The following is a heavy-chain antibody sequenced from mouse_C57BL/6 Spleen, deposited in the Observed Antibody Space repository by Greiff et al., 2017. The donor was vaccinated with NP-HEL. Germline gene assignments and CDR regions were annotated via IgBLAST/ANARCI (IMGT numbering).Heavy chain of an antibody. Sequence: EVKLMESGPGLVKPSQSLSLTCSVTGYSITSGYYWNWIRQFPGNKLEWMGYISYDGSNNYNPSLKNRISITRDTSKNQFFLKLNSVTTEDTATYYCARDALGYFDVWGTGTTVTVSS. CDR2: ISYDGSN. V-gene: IGHV3-6*01. CDR3: ARDALGYFDV. CDR1: GYSITSGYY. J-gene: IGHJ1*03.